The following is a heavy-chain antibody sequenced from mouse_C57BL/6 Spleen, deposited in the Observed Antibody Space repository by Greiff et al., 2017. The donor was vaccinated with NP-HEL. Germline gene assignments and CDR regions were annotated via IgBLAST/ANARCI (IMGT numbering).Heavy chain of an antibody. J-gene: IGHJ2*01. CDR3: ARGGGYGYDGFDY. CDR2: IYPGDGDT. V-gene: IGHV1-82*01. D-gene: IGHD2-2*01. CDR1: GYAFSSSW. Sequence: VQRVESGPELVKPGASVKISCKASGYAFSSSWMNWVKQRPGKGLEWIGRIYPGDGDTNYNGKFKGKATLTADKSSSTAYMQLSSLTSEDSAVYFCARGGGYGYDGFDYWGQGTTLTVSS.